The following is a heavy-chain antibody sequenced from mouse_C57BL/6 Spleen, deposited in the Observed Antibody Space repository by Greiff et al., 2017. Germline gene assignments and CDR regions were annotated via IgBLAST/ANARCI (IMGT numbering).Heavy chain of an antibody. CDR3: ARSPYSNFSMDY. CDR1: GYAFTNYL. J-gene: IGHJ4*01. Sequence: QVQLQQSGAELVRPGTSVKVSCKASGYAFTNYLIEWVKQRPGQGLEWIGVINPGSGGTNYNEKFKGKATLTADKSSSTAYMQLSSLTSEDSAVYLCARSPYSNFSMDYWGQGTSVTVSS. D-gene: IGHD2-5*01. CDR2: INPGSGGT. V-gene: IGHV1-54*01.